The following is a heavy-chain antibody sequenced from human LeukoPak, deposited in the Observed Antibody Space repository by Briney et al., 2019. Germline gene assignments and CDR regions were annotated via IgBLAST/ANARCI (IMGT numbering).Heavy chain of an antibody. CDR2: INPNSGGT. J-gene: IGHJ5*02. Sequence: GASVKVSCKASGYTFTGYYKHWVRQAPGQGLEWMGWINPNSGGTNYAQKFQGRVTMTRDTSISTAYMELSRLRSDDTAVYYCARRNGITIFGVVRGTEFDPWGQGTLVTVSS. CDR3: ARRNGITIFGVVRGTEFDP. V-gene: IGHV1-2*02. CDR1: GYTFTGYY. D-gene: IGHD3-3*01.